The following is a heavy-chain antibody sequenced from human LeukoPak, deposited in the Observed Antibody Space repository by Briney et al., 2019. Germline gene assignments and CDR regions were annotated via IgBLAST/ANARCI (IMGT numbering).Heavy chain of an antibody. J-gene: IGHJ5*02. V-gene: IGHV4-39*07. D-gene: IGHD3-10*01. Sequence: SSETLSLTCTVSGGSISSSSYYWGWIRQPPGKGLEWIGSIYASGTTNTSPSLKSRVTISVDTSKNQFSLKLSSVTAADTAVYYCARGRGHSFTMVRGVIGWFDPWGQGTLVTVSS. CDR1: GGSISSSSYY. CDR2: IYASGTT. CDR3: ARGRGHSFTMVRGVIGWFDP.